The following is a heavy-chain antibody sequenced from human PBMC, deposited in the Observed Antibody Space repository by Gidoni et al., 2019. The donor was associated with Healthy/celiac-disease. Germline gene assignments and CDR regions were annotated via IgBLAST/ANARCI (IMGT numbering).Heavy chain of an antibody. Sequence: QITLKESGPTLVKPTQTLTLTCTFSGISLSTSGVGVGWIRQPPGKALEWLALIYWDDDKRYSPSLKTRLTITKDTSKNQVVLTMTNMDPVDTATYYCAHSFWFGELLQFDYWGQGALVTVSS. J-gene: IGHJ4*02. V-gene: IGHV2-5*02. CDR1: GISLSTSGVG. CDR2: IYWDDDK. CDR3: AHSFWFGELLQFDY. D-gene: IGHD3-10*01.